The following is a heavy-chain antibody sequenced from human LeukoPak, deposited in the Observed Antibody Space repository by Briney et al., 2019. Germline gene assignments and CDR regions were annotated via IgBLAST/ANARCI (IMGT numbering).Heavy chain of an antibody. V-gene: IGHV3-23*01. Sequence: PGGTLRLSCAASGFTFSNYGMSWVRQAPGKGLEWVSGISGSGDSTNYADSVKGRFTISRDNAKNTLYLQMNSLRAEDTAVYYCARDWFHAIDYWGQGTLVTVSS. CDR1: GFTFSNYG. CDR2: ISGSGDST. J-gene: IGHJ4*02. D-gene: IGHD2/OR15-2a*01. CDR3: ARDWFHAIDY.